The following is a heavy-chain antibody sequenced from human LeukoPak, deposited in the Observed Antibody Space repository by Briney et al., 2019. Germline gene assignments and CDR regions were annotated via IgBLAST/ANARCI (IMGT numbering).Heavy chain of an antibody. CDR2: ISPRSNGI. D-gene: IGHD5-12*01. J-gene: IGHJ6*02. CDR3: ARRANVASDPPYYYYYGMDV. CDR1: GFTFTNYA. V-gene: IGHV3-23*01. Sequence: PGGSLRLSCAASGFTFTNYAMTWVRQAPGKGLEWVSAISPRSNGIYYTDSVRGRFTVSRDNSKNTLYLRMNSLRAEDTAVYYCARRANVASDPPYYYYYGMDVWGQGTTVTVSS.